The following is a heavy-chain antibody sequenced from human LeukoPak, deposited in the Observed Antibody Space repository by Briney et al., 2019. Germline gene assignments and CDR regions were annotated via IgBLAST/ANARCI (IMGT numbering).Heavy chain of an antibody. CDR1: GYTFTSYG. Sequence: ASVKVSCKASGYTFTSYGTSWVRQAPGQGLEWMGWISAYNGNTNYAQKLQGRVTITADESTSTAYMELSSLRSEDTAVYYCARDLIVGAAFDYWGQGTLVTVSS. V-gene: IGHV1-18*01. D-gene: IGHD1-26*01. CDR3: ARDLIVGAAFDY. J-gene: IGHJ4*02. CDR2: ISAYNGNT.